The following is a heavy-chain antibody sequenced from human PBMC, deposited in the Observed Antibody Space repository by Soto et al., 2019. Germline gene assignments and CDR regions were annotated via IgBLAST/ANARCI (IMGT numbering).Heavy chain of an antibody. CDR1: VYTFTVYY. J-gene: IGHJ5*02. CDR3: ARAKTQSSEEGWLET. CDR2: INPNSGGT. V-gene: IGHV1-2*04. Sequence: ASVXVSCKSSVYTFTVYYMHFVRQAPGQGLEWMGWINPNSGGTNYAQKFQGWVTMTRDTSISTAYMELSRLRSDDTAVYYCARAKTQSSEEGWLETWGQGTLVTVCS.